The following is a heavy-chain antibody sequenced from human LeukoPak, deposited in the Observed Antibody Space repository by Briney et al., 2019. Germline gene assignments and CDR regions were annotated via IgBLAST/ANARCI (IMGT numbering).Heavy chain of an antibody. CDR1: GGSISSYY. CDR2: IYYSGST. V-gene: IGHV4-59*01. J-gene: IGHJ4*02. CDR3: ARGVGGPAAGRGFDY. Sequence: PSETLSLTRTVSGGSISSYYWSWIRQPPGKGLDWIGYIYYSGSTNYNPSLKSRVTISVDTSKNQFSLKLSSVTAADTAVYYCARGVGGPAAGRGFDYWGQGTLVTVSS. D-gene: IGHD6-13*01.